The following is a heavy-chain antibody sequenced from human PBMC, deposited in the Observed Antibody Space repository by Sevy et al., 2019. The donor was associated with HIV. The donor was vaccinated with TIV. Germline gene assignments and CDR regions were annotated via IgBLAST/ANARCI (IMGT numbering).Heavy chain of an antibody. CDR3: ARESGRTYLLIYY. D-gene: IGHD3-3*01. J-gene: IGHJ4*02. Sequence: SETLSLTCTVSGGSISSGDYYWNWLRQAPGKGPEWIGYIYHSVSTFYNPSLKSRAAVSIDTSKNQFSLKLSSVTAADTAVYYCARESGRTYLLIYYWGPGTLVTVSS. CDR2: IYHSVST. CDR1: GGSISSGDYY. V-gene: IGHV4-30-4*01.